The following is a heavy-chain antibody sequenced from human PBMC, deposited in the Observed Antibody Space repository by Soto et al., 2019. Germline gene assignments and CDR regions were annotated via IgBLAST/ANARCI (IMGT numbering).Heavy chain of an antibody. V-gene: IGHV1-69*13. CDR1: GGTFSSYA. CDR3: ARPGSWTGYYTRLNYYNYGMDV. J-gene: IGHJ6*02. CDR2: IIPIFGTA. D-gene: IGHD3-3*01. Sequence: SVKVSCKASGGTFSSYAISWVRHAPXQGLXXMVGIIPIFGTANYAQKFQGRVTITADEYTSTAYLELRRLRSADTAVYYCARPGSWTGYYTRLNYYNYGMDVWGQGTTVTVSS.